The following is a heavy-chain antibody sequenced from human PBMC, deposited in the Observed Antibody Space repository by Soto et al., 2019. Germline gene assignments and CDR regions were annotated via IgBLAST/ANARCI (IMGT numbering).Heavy chain of an antibody. Sequence: ASVKVSCKASGYTFTSYAMHWVRQAPGQRLEWMGWINAGNGNTKYSQKFQGRVTITRDTSASTAYMELSSPRSEDTAVYYCARDRLLGYCSSTSCYSPNFDYWGQGTLVTVSS. CDR3: ARDRLLGYCSSTSCYSPNFDY. V-gene: IGHV1-3*01. D-gene: IGHD2-2*01. CDR1: GYTFTSYA. J-gene: IGHJ4*02. CDR2: INAGNGNT.